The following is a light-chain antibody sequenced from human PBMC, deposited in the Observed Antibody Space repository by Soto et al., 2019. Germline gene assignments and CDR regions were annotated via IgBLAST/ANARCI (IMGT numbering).Light chain of an antibody. V-gene: IGKV1-5*01. CDR2: AAS. Sequence: DILLIQSPATLSASVGDRITITCRASENIFKFLAWYQQRSGSAPNLLIYAASDLEKGVPSRFSVSGSGTELTLTIHNRQPNDSATYFCQPCHSLSINFGGGTQV. CDR1: ENIFKF. J-gene: IGKJ4*01. CDR3: QPCHSLSIN.